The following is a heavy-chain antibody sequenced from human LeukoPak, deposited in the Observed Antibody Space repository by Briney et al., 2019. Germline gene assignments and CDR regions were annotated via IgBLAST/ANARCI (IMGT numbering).Heavy chain of an antibody. Sequence: ASVKVSCKASGYAFTSYGISWVRQAPGHGLEWMGWISAYNGNTNYAQNLQGRVTMTTDTSTSTAYMELRSLRSDDTAVYYCARDSMASAGGYYFDYWGQGTLVTVSS. CDR1: GYAFTSYG. J-gene: IGHJ4*02. D-gene: IGHD6-13*01. CDR3: ARDSMASAGGYYFDY. V-gene: IGHV1-18*01. CDR2: ISAYNGNT.